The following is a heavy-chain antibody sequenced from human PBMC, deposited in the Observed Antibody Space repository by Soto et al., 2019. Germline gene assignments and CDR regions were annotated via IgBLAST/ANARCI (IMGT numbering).Heavy chain of an antibody. CDR1: GFTFSSCA. CDR2: ISGSGGST. Sequence: GGSLRLSCAASGFTFSSCAMSWVRQAPGKGLEWVSAISGSGGSTYYADSVKGRFTISRDNSKNTLYLQMNSLRAEDTAVYYCAKDITSSSWYYYYYGMDVWGQGTTVTVSS. CDR3: AKDITSSSWYYYYYGMDV. J-gene: IGHJ6*02. D-gene: IGHD6-13*01. V-gene: IGHV3-23*01.